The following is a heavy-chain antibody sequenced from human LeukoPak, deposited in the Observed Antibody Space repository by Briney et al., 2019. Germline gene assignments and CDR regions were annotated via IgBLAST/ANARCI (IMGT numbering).Heavy chain of an antibody. CDR1: GFTFSSYS. CDR2: IGSSSSYI. CDR3: ARPTYSGSYYWFDY. D-gene: IGHD1-26*01. J-gene: IGHJ4*02. V-gene: IGHV3-21*01. Sequence: GGSLRLSCAASGFTFSSYSMNWVRQAPGKGLEWVSSIGSSSSYIYYADSVKGRFTISRDNAKNSLSLQMNSLRAEDTAVYYCARPTYSGSYYWFDYWGQGTLATVSS.